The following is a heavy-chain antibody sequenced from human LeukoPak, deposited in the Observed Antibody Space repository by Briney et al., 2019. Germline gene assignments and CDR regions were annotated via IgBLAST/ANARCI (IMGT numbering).Heavy chain of an antibody. D-gene: IGHD6-13*01. CDR2: ISYDGSNK. Sequence: GRSLRLSCAASGFTFSSYAMHWVRQAPGKGLEWVAVISYDGSNKYYADSVKGRFTISRDNSKTTLYLQMNSLRAEDTAVYYCAKDRVASTWTKDAFDIWGQGTMVTVSS. V-gene: IGHV3-30-3*01. CDR3: AKDRVASTWTKDAFDI. J-gene: IGHJ3*02. CDR1: GFTFSSYA.